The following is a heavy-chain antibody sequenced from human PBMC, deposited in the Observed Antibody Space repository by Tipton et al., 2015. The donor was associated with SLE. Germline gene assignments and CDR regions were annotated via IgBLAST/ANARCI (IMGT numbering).Heavy chain of an antibody. V-gene: IGHV4-34*11. CDR1: GGSFSGYY. CDR2: ISYSGST. D-gene: IGHD3-22*01. CDR3: ARDEYRYDTTGYHLLGHFDF. Sequence: TLSLTCAVYGGSFSGYYWSWIRQPPGKGLECIGSISYSGSTYYNLSLKNRVTVSVDTSKNQFSLNLSSVTAADTAVYYCARDEYRYDTTGYHLLGHFDFWGQGTLVTVSS. J-gene: IGHJ4*02.